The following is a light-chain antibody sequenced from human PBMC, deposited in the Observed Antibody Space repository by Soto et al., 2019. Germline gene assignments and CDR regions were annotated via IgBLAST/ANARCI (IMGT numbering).Light chain of an antibody. CDR1: PSVSNS. J-gene: IGKJ1*01. Sequence: ESVLTQSPATLSLSPGERVTLSCRASPSVSNSLAWYQHKPGQAPRLLIYDASNRATGVPTRFSGSGSGTDFTLTISSLEPEDFAVYYCQQYGISPLTFGQGTNVEIK. V-gene: IGKV3-11*01. CDR3: QQYGISPLT. CDR2: DAS.